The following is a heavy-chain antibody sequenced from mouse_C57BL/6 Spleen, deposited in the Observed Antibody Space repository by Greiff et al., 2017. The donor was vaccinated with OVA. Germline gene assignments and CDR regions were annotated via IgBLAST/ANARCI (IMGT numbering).Heavy chain of an antibody. V-gene: IGHV1-82*01. CDR1: GYAFSSSW. J-gene: IGHJ4*01. CDR3: ARKFHAMDY. CDR2: IYPGDGDT. Sequence: QVQLQQSGPELVKPGASVKISCKASGYAFSSSWMNWVQQRPGKGLEWIGRIYPGDGDTNYNGKFKGKATLTADKSSSTAYMQLSSLTSEDSAVYFCARKFHAMDYWGQGTSVTVSS.